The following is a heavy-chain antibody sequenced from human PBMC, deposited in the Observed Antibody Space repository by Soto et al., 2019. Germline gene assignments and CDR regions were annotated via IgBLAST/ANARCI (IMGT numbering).Heavy chain of an antibody. D-gene: IGHD5-12*01. CDR2: IYYSGST. CDR3: ARTVPTRNDY. V-gene: IGHV4-31*03. CDR1: GGSISSGFYY. Sequence: SETLSLTCTVSGGSISSGFYYWSWIRQHPGKGLEWIGYIYYSGSTYYNPSLKSRVTISVDTSKNQFSLKLSSVTAADTAVYYCARTVPTRNDYWGQGTLVTVSS. J-gene: IGHJ4*02.